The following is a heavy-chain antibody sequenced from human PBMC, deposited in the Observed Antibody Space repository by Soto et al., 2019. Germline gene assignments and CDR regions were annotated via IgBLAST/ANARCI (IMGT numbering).Heavy chain of an antibody. Sequence: QVQLVQSGAEVKKPGASVKVSCKASGYTFTSYGISWVRQAPGQGLEWMGWISAYNGNTNYAQKLQGRVTMTTDTSTRTAYMELRSLRSDDTAVYYCARDVYDFWSCYYLDSKDYWGQGTLVTVSS. CDR3: ARDVYDFWSCYYLDSKDY. CDR1: GYTFTSYG. J-gene: IGHJ4*02. V-gene: IGHV1-18*04. CDR2: ISAYNGNT. D-gene: IGHD3-3*01.